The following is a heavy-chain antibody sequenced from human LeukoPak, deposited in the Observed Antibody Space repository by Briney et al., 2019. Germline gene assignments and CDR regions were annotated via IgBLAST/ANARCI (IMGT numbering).Heavy chain of an antibody. V-gene: IGHV3-21*04. CDR1: RFTFSSYS. Sequence: GGSLRLSCAASRFTFSSYSMNWVRQAPGKGLEWVSSISSGSSYIYYADSVKGRFTISRDNSKNTLYPQMNSLRAEDTAVYYCAKGARNSSSWYYFDYWGQGTLVTVSS. D-gene: IGHD6-13*01. J-gene: IGHJ4*02. CDR3: AKGARNSSSWYYFDY. CDR2: ISSGSSYI.